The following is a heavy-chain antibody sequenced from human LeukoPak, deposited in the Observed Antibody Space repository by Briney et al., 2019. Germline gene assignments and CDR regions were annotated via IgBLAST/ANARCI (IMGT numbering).Heavy chain of an antibody. D-gene: IGHD3-10*01. V-gene: IGHV1-69*04. Sequence: GSSVKVSCKASGGTFSSYAISWVRQAPGQGLEWMGRIIPILGIANYAQKFQGRVTMTRDTSTSTVYMELSSLRSEDTAVYYCARDRSNYYGSGSYFGDMSYWGQGTLVTVSS. CDR3: ARDRSNYYGSGSYFGDMSY. J-gene: IGHJ4*02. CDR1: GGTFSSYA. CDR2: IIPILGIA.